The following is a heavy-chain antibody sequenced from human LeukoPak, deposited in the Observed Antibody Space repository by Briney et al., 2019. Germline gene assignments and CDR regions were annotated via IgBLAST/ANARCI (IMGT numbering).Heavy chain of an antibody. D-gene: IGHD5-18*01. CDR1: GFTFSDYY. CDR2: ISSSGSTI. J-gene: IGHJ4*02. V-gene: IGHV3-11*04. CDR3: AGALSGYNYGPDY. Sequence: GGSLRLSCAASGFTFSDYYMSWIRQAPGKGLGWVSYISSSGSTIYYADSVKGRFTISRDNAKNSLYLQMNSLRAEDTAVYYCAGALSGYNYGPDYWGQGTLVTVSS.